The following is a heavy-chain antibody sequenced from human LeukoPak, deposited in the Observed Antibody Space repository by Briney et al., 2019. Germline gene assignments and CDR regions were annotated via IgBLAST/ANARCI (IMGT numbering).Heavy chain of an antibody. V-gene: IGHV5-51*01. J-gene: IGHJ3*02. D-gene: IGHD3-16*01. CDR3: ARQPIGPHAFDI. CDR1: GYSFTSYW. CDR2: IYTGDTDT. Sequence: GESLKISCNGSGYSFTSYWIGWVRQLPGKGLEWMGIIYTGDTDTRYSPSFQGQVTISADKSISTAYLQWSSLKASDTAMYYCARQPIGPHAFDIWGQGTMVTVSS.